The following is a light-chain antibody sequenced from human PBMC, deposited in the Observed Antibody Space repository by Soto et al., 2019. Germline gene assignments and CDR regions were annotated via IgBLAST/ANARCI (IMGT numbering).Light chain of an antibody. CDR2: DAS. J-gene: IGKJ4*01. Sequence: EIVLTQSPGTLSLSVGERATLSCRASQSVSGYLALYQQTPGQAPRLLIYDASNRATGIPDRFSGSGSGTDFTLTINRLEPVDFTVYYCQQYGSSPLTFGGGTTVDIK. CDR1: QSVSGY. V-gene: IGKV3-20*01. CDR3: QQYGSSPLT.